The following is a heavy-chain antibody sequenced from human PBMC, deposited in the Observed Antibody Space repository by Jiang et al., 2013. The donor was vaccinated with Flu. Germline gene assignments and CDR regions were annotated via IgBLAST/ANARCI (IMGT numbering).Heavy chain of an antibody. CDR1: GGSIGSGDYY. CDR3: ARAPYGGNHNYFDY. CDR2: LLQWEH. Sequence: SGGSIGSGDYYWTLDPPAPREGPGVDWVHLLQWEHLLQPSLKSRVTISVDTSKNQFSLKLSSVTAADTAVYYCARAPYGGNHNYFDYWGQGTLVTVSS. D-gene: IGHD4-23*01. J-gene: IGHJ4*02. V-gene: IGHV4-30-4*01.